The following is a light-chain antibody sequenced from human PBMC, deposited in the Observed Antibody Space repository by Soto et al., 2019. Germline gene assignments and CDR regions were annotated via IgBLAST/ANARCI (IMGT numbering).Light chain of an antibody. Sequence: AIQMTQSPSSLSASVGDRVTITYRASQGIRNDLAWYQQKPGKAPKVLIYAASSLPSGVPSRFSGSASGTDFTLTISSLQPEDFATYYCLQEYNYPWTFGQGTKVDIK. CDR1: QGIRND. V-gene: IGKV1-6*01. CDR2: AAS. J-gene: IGKJ1*01. CDR3: LQEYNYPWT.